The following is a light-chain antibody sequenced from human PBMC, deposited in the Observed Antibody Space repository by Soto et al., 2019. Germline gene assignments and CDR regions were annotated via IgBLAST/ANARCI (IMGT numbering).Light chain of an antibody. Sequence: EIVLTQSPGTVSLSPGERATLSCRASQSVSSRNLAWYRQKPGQAPSLLIFGASNRATGIPDRFSGSGSRTDFTLTISRLEPEDCAVYYCLRYGDSPPAYTFDQGTKLEIK. J-gene: IGKJ2*01. V-gene: IGKV3-20*01. CDR3: LRYGDSPPAYT. CDR1: QSVSSRN. CDR2: GAS.